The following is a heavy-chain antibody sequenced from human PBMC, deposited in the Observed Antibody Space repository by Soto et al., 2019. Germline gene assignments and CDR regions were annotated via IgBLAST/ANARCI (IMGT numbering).Heavy chain of an antibody. V-gene: IGHV1-69*13. Sequence: SVKVSCKASGGTFSSYAISWVRQAPGQGLEWMGGIIPIFGTANYAQKFQGRVTITADESTSTAYMELSSLRSEDTAVYYCAFYSSSWYGDAFDIWGQGTMVTVSS. D-gene: IGHD6-13*01. CDR2: IIPIFGTA. CDR1: GGTFSSYA. CDR3: AFYSSSWYGDAFDI. J-gene: IGHJ3*02.